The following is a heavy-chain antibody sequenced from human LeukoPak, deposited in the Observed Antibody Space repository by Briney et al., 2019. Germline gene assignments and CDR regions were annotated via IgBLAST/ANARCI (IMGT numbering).Heavy chain of an antibody. J-gene: IGHJ6*02. CDR3: ARDRHYDIYFYGMDV. CDR2: IHPSGST. D-gene: IGHD3-22*01. CDR1: GDSISSGDYY. V-gene: IGHV4-30-2*01. Sequence: ASETLSLTCTVSGDSISSGDYYWSWIRQAPGKGLQWIGYIHPSGSTYYSPSLKSRVTISVDRSKNQFSLKLSSVTAADTAVYYCARDRHYDIYFYGMDVWGQGTTVTVSS.